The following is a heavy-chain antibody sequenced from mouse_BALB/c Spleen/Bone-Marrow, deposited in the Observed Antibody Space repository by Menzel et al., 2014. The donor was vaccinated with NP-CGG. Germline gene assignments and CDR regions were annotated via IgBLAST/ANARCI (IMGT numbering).Heavy chain of an antibody. V-gene: IGHV1S41*01. CDR2: IAPGTGTT. D-gene: IGHD2-3*01. CDR1: GYTFTNFW. Sequence: DLVKPGASVKLSCKASGYTFTNFWINWIKQRPGQGLEWIGRIAPGTGTTYYNEMFRGKATLTVDTSSSTAYIQLSSLSSEHSAVYFCARYDYAMDHWGQGTSVTVPS. CDR3: ARYDYAMDH. J-gene: IGHJ4*01.